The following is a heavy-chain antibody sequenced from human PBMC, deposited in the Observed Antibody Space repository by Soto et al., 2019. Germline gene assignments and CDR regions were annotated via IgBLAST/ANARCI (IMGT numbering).Heavy chain of an antibody. CDR3: ASEYCGGDCYSAARYGMDV. Sequence: ASVKVSCKASGYTFTSYDINWVRQATGQGLEWMGWMNPNNGNTSYAQKFQGRVTMTRDTSTSTAYMELSSLRSEDTAVYYCASEYCGGDCYSAARYGMDVWGQGTTVTVSS. D-gene: IGHD2-21*02. J-gene: IGHJ6*02. V-gene: IGHV1-8*01. CDR1: GYTFTSYD. CDR2: MNPNNGNT.